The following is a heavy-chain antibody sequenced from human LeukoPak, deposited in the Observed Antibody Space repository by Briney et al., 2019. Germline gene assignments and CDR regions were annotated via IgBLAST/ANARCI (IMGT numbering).Heavy chain of an antibody. J-gene: IGHJ4*02. Sequence: GGSLRLSCAASGLTISGYWMHWVRHGPGKGLVWVSRINGDASSTIYADSVKGRFTISRDNAKNTLYLQMNSLRAEDTGVYYCTRARGNSYAYFDQWGQGTLVTVSS. CDR3: TRARGNSYAYFDQ. D-gene: IGHD5-18*01. CDR2: INGDASST. V-gene: IGHV3-74*01. CDR1: GLTISGYW.